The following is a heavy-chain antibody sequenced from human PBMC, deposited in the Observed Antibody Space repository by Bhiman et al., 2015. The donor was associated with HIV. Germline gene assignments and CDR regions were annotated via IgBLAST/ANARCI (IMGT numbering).Heavy chain of an antibody. Sequence: EVQLVESGGGLVQPGGSLRLSCAASGFTFTTYWMSWVRQAPGKGLEWVANIKQDGSEKYYVDSVKGRFTISIDTSETTVFLQMNSLRTDDTAVYYCAREAYRYSNTRGSIEMWGQGTMVTVSS. V-gene: IGHV3-7*01. J-gene: IGHJ3*02. CDR1: GFTFTTYW. D-gene: IGHD5-12*01. CDR3: AREAYRYSNTRGSIEM. CDR2: IKQDGSEK.